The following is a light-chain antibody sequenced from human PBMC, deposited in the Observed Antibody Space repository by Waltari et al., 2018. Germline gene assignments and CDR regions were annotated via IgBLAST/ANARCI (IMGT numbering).Light chain of an antibody. J-gene: IGKJ2*01. CDR2: AAS. CDR3: QQYYSFPYT. CDR1: QSISSY. Sequence: VIWMTQSPSLLSASTGDRVTIICRMSQSISSYLAWYQQNPGKAPELLIYAASTLQSGVPSRFSGSGSGTDFTLTISCLQSEDFATYYCQQYYSFPYTFGQGTKLEIK. V-gene: IGKV1D-8*01.